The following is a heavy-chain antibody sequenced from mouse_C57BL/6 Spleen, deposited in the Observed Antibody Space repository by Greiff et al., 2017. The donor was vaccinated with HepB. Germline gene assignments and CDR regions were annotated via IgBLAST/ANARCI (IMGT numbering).Heavy chain of an antibody. J-gene: IGHJ3*01. Sequence: QVQLQQPGAELVRPGPSVKLSCKASGYTFTSYWMHWVKQRPGQGLEWIGVIDPSDSYTNYNQKFKGKATLTVDTSSSTAYMQLSSLTSEDSAVYYCARGNDGYPFAYWGQGTLVTVSA. CDR1: GYTFTSYW. V-gene: IGHV1-59*01. D-gene: IGHD2-3*01. CDR2: IDPSDSYT. CDR3: ARGNDGYPFAY.